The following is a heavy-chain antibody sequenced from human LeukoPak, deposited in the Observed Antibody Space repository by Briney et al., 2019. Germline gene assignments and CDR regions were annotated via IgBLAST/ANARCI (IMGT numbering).Heavy chain of an antibody. D-gene: IGHD6-19*01. J-gene: IGHJ4*02. V-gene: IGHV1-46*01. CDR1: GYIFTSYN. Sequence: GASVKVSCKTSGYIFTSYNLYWVRQAPGQGLEWMGIINPSGGSTNYAQKVQGRVTMTRDTSTSTVYTELSSLRSEDTAVYYCARFAVHRRITVPGQFGLDYWGQGTLVSVSS. CDR3: ARFAVHRRITVPGQFGLDY. CDR2: INPSGGST.